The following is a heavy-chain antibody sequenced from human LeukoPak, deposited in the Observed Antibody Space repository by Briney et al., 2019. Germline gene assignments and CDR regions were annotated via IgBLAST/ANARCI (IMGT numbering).Heavy chain of an antibody. CDR2: IRNKANSYAT. V-gene: IGHV3-73*01. D-gene: IGHD2-21*02. Sequence: GGSLRLSCAASGFTFSGSAMHWVRQASGKGLEWVGRIRNKANSYATAYAASVKGRFTISRDDSKNTAYLQMNSLKTDDTAVYYCTTPVIICGGDCHEGFFYMDVWGKGTTVTISS. CDR3: TTPVIICGGDCHEGFFYMDV. CDR1: GFTFSGSA. J-gene: IGHJ6*03.